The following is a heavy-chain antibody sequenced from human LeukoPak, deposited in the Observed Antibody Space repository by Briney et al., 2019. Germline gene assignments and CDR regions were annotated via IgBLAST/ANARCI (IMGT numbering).Heavy chain of an antibody. CDR3: AKDKDLQLVGDN. CDR2: ISCSGGTT. J-gene: IGHJ4*02. Sequence: GGSLRLSCAVSGFSFSTYAMSWIRQAPGKGLEWVSDISCSGGTTHYADSVKGRFTISRDNSKNTLYLQMDSLRAEDTAVYYCAKDKDLQLVGDNWGQGTLVSVSS. D-gene: IGHD6-13*01. CDR1: GFSFSTYA. V-gene: IGHV3-23*01.